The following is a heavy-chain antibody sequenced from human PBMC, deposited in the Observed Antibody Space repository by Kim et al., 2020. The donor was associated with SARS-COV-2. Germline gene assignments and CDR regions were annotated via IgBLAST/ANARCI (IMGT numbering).Heavy chain of an antibody. V-gene: IGHV3-23*01. CDR2: ITGSGGST. CDR3: AKYDSPKVDP. J-gene: IGHJ5*02. Sequence: GGSLRLSCAASGFTFSNYAMSWVRQAPGKGLEWVSVITGSGGSTYYADSVKGRFTISRDNSENTLFLQMNSLRAEDTAFYYCAKYDSPKVDPWGQGTLVTVSS. CDR1: GFTFSNYA. D-gene: IGHD1-1*01.